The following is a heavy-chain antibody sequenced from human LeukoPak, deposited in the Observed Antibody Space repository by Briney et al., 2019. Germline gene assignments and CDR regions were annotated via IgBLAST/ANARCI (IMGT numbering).Heavy chain of an antibody. Sequence: GGSLRLSCAASGFTFSSYEMNWVRQAPGKGLEWVSYISSSGSTIYYADSVKGRFTISRDNSKNTLYVQMNSLRAEDTAVYYCAKEGYSRGYSSYYYMDVWGKGNTVTVSS. CDR2: ISSSGSTI. J-gene: IGHJ6*03. V-gene: IGHV3-48*03. D-gene: IGHD6-13*01. CDR3: AKEGYSRGYSSYYYMDV. CDR1: GFTFSSYE.